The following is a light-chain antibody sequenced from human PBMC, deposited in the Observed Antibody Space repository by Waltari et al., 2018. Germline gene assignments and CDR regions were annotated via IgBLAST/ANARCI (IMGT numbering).Light chain of an antibody. CDR1: QNISNY. Sequence: DIQMTQSPSSLSASVGDRVTITCRASQNISNYVYWYQQKPGKAPRLLISGASSLQGGVPSRFSGSGFGTDFTLTIGGLQPEDSATYYCQQTSGAPITFGRGTKVEIK. V-gene: IGKV1-39*01. CDR3: QQTSGAPIT. J-gene: IGKJ4*01. CDR2: GAS.